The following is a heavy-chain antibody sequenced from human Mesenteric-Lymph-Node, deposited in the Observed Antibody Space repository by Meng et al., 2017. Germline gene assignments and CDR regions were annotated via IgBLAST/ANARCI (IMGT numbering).Heavy chain of an antibody. CDR2: MNPNSGNT. V-gene: IGHV1-8*01. CDR1: GYTFTSYD. CDR3: ARRVGASRPNLYYFDY. Sequence: ASVKVSCKASGYTFTSYDINWVRQATGQGLEGRGWMNPNSGNTGYAQKFQGRVTMTGNTSISTAYMELSSLRSEDTAVYYCARRVGASRPNLYYFDYWGQGTLVTVSS. D-gene: IGHD1-26*01. J-gene: IGHJ4*02.